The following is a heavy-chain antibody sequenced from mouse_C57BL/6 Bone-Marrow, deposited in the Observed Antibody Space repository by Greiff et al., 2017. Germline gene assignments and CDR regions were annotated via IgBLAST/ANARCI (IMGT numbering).Heavy chain of an antibody. CDR1: GYTFTDYA. V-gene: IGHV1-67*01. D-gene: IGHD1-1*01. J-gene: IGHJ4*01. CDR2: ISTYYGDA. Sequence: VQLQQSGPELVRPGVSVKISCKGSGYTFTDYAMHWVKQSHAKSLEWIGVISTYYGDASYNQKFKDKDTMTVDKSSSTAYMELARLTSEDSAVYYCARGYYGSPYAMDYWGQGTSVTVSS. CDR3: ARGYYGSPYAMDY.